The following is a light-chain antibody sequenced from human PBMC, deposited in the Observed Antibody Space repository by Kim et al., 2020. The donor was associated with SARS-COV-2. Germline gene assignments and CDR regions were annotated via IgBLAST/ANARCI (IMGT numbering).Light chain of an antibody. V-gene: IGLV1-40*01. CDR3: QSYDSGLSAVV. J-gene: IGLJ2*01. Sequence: QRVTISCTGSRSNIGAGYDVHWYQQLPGTAPKLLIYSNTYWPSGVPDRFSGSRSGTSASLAITGLQAEDEADYYCQSYDSGLSAVVFGGGTKLTVL. CDR1: RSNIGAGYD. CDR2: SNT.